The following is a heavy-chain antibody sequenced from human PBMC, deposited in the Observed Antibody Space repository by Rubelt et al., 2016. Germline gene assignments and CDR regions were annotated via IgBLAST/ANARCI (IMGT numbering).Heavy chain of an antibody. V-gene: IGHV3-30*04. Sequence: VQLLESGGGVVQPGRSLRLSCAASGFTFTSYVMHWVRQPPGKGLEWLAVISGDGGLTYYADSVKGRFTISRDNSKNARYRQRDRRRVEDTAMYYCARGGYSSSWYWVYWGQGTLVTVSS. CDR3: ARGGYSSSWYWVY. CDR2: ISGDGGLT. J-gene: IGHJ4*02. CDR1: GFTFTSYV. D-gene: IGHD6-13*01.